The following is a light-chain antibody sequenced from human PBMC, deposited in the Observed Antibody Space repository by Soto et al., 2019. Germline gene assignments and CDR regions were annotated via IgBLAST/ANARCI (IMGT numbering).Light chain of an antibody. Sequence: IVLTQSPGSLSLSPRERATLSCRASQSVSSNHLAWYQQKPGQAPRLLIYGASRRATGIPDRFSGSASGTEFTLTISRLEPEDFAVYYCQQYGSSTYTFGQGTKVDIK. V-gene: IGKV3-20*01. J-gene: IGKJ2*01. CDR3: QQYGSSTYT. CDR2: GAS. CDR1: QSVSSNH.